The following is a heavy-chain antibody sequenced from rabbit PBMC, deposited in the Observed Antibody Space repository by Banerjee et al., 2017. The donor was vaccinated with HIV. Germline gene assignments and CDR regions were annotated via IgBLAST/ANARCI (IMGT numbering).Heavy chain of an antibody. CDR3: ARTSYGGDGYTT. D-gene: IGHD7-1*01. CDR2: IYAGSGNT. CDR1: GFSFSNRYY. J-gene: IGHJ4*01. V-gene: IGHV1S45*01. Sequence: QEQLEESGGDLVKPGASLTLTCTASGFSFSNRYYMCWVRQAPGKGLEWIACIYAGSGNTYYASWAKGRFTISKTSSTTVDLQMTSLTAADTATYFCARTSYGGDGYTTWGQGTLVTVS.